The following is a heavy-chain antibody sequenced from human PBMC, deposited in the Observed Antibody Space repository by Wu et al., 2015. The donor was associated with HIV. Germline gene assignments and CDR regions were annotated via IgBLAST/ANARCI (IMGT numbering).Heavy chain of an antibody. Sequence: QVHLVQSGAEVQKSGASVKVSCKTSGYTFTDYYIHWVRQAPGQGLQWMGWINPHTGDTNYAETFKGRVTMTRDTSISTVYMVMTSLRFNDTAIYYCARDWQFHAVLGDFYMDVVGQRDHGYRLL. D-gene: IGHD2/OR15-2a*01. CDR1: GYTFTDYY. CDR3: ARDWQFHAVLGDFYMDV. V-gene: IGHV1-2*02. CDR2: INPHTGDT. J-gene: IGHJ6*03.